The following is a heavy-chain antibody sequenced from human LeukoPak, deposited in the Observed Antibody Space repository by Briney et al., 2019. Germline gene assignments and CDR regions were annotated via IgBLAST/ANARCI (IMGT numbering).Heavy chain of an antibody. Sequence: VASVKVSCKASGYTFTGYYMHWVRQAPGQGLEWMGWINPNSGGTHYAQTFQGRVTMTRDTSITTAYMELSSLRSDDTAVYYCATTYRELTDWFDPWGQGTLVTVSS. V-gene: IGHV1-2*02. J-gene: IGHJ5*02. CDR1: GYTFTGYY. CDR2: INPNSGGT. D-gene: IGHD1-26*01. CDR3: ATTYRELTDWFDP.